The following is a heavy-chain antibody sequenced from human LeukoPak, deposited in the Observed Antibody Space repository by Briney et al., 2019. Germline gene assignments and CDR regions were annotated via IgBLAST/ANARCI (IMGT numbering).Heavy chain of an antibody. CDR3: ARESNYHGSGTGWFDP. V-gene: IGHV4-34*01. CDR1: GGSFSGYY. CDR2: INHSGST. J-gene: IGHJ5*02. D-gene: IGHD3-10*01. Sequence: SETLSLTCAVYGGSFSGYYWSWIRQPPGKGLEWIGEINHSGSTNYNPSLKSRVTISVDTSKNQFSLKLSSVTAADTAVYYCARESNYHGSGTGWFDPWGQGTLVTVSS.